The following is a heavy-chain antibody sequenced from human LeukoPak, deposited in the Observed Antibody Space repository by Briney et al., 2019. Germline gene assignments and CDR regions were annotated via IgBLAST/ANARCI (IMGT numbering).Heavy chain of an antibody. CDR3: AGRYCTNGVCYYGFDP. CDR2: ISGSGGST. D-gene: IGHD2-8*01. J-gene: IGHJ5*02. Sequence: GGSLRLSCAAPGFTFSSYAMSWVRQAPGKGREWVSAISGSGGSTYYADSVKGRFTISRDNSKNTLYLQMNSLRAEGTAVYYCAGRYCTNGVCYYGFDPWGQGTLVTVSS. CDR1: GFTFSSYA. V-gene: IGHV3-23*01.